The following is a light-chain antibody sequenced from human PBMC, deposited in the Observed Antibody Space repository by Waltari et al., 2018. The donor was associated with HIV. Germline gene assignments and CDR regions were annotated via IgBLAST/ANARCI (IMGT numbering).Light chain of an antibody. CDR2: DVI. V-gene: IGLV2-8*01. CDR3: SSHAGSKVV. Sequence: QSALTQPPSASGSPGQSVTLSCTGTRRAVGCYNYVSWHQQHPGKAPKLMIYDVIKRPSGVPDRFSGSKSGNTASLTVSGLQPEDEADYYCSSHAGSKVVFGGGTRLTVL. CDR1: RRAVGCYNY. J-gene: IGLJ2*01.